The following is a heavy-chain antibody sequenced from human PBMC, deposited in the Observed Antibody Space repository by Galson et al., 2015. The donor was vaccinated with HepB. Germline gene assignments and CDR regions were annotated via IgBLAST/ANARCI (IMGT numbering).Heavy chain of an antibody. J-gene: IGHJ4*02. Sequence: SVKVSCKASGGTFSSYAISWVRQAPGQGLEWMGGIIPIFGIANYAQKFQGRVTITADESTSTAYMELSSLRSGDTAVYYCARIGYYDSSGSGDYWGQGTLVTVSS. CDR2: IIPIFGIA. CDR3: ARIGYYDSSGSGDY. CDR1: GGTFSSYA. V-gene: IGHV1-69*13. D-gene: IGHD3-22*01.